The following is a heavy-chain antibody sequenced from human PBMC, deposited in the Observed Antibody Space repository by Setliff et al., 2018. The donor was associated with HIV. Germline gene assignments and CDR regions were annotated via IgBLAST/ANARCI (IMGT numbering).Heavy chain of an antibody. CDR1: GGPISGY. CDR2: VYYSGTT. Sequence: SETLSLTCAVSGGPISGYWSWIRQPPGRELEWIGYVYYSGTTNYNSSLKSRVTISVDTSKNQFSLNLNSVTAADTAVYYCVRHHDSDFSGDPDWFDPWGQGILVTVSS. V-gene: IGHV4-59*08. D-gene: IGHD2-15*01. J-gene: IGHJ5*02. CDR3: VRHHDSDFSGDPDWFDP.